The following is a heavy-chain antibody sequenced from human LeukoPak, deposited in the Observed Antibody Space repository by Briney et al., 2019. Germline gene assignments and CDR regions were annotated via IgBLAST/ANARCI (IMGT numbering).Heavy chain of an antibody. V-gene: IGHV3-30*02. Sequence: PGGSLRLSCAASGFTFSSYGMHWIRQAPAKGLEWVAAIQHDGSILYYADSVKGRFTISRDNSKNTLYLQMNSLRAEDTAVYYCARDPLGTRPGFDYWGQGTLVTVSS. CDR1: GFTFSSYG. D-gene: IGHD1-1*01. CDR2: IQHDGSIL. J-gene: IGHJ4*02. CDR3: ARDPLGTRPGFDY.